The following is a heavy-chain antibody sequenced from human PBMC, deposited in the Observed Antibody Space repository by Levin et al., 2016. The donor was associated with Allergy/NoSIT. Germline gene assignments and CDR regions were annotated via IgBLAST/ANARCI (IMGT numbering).Heavy chain of an antibody. CDR3: ARHGYCSSTSCYAGTYYFQH. Sequence: WIRQPPGKGLEWIGSIYYSGSTYYNPSLKSRVTISVDTSKNQFSLKLSSVTAADTAVYYCARHGYCSSTSCYAGTYYFQHWGQGTLVTVSS. CDR2: IYYSGST. V-gene: IGHV4-39*01. J-gene: IGHJ1*01. D-gene: IGHD2-2*01.